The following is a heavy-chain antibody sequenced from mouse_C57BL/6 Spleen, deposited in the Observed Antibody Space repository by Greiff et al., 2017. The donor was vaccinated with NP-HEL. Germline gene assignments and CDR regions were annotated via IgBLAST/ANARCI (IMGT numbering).Heavy chain of an antibody. Sequence: VQLQQSGAELVRPGASVTLSCKASGYTFTDYEMHWVKQTPVHGLEWIGAIDPETGGTAYNQKFKGKAILTADKSSSIAYMELRSLTSEDSAVYYCTRGDIPTVAMDYWGQGTSVTVSS. D-gene: IGHD1-1*01. CDR3: TRGDIPTVAMDY. CDR2: IDPETGGT. CDR1: GYTFTDYE. J-gene: IGHJ4*01. V-gene: IGHV1-15*01.